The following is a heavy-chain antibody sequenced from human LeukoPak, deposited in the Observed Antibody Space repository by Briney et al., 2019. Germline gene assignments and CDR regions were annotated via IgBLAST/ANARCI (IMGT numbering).Heavy chain of an antibody. CDR2: VYTTGST. Sequence: PSETLSLTCTVSGGSISNYWWSWIRRPAGRGLEWIGRVYTTGSTNFNPSLKSRVAMSVDTSKNQISLQLSSVTAADTGLYYCLGANPPDISNLHDGALDICVHGTTVTVSS. D-gene: IGHD1-20*01. V-gene: IGHV4-4*07. CDR1: GGSISNYW. J-gene: IGHJ3*02. CDR3: LGANPPDISNLHDGALDI.